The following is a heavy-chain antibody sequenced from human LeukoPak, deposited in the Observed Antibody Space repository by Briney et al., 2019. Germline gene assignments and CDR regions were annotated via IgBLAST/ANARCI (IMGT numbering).Heavy chain of an antibody. CDR2: ISYDGSTK. J-gene: IGHJ6*02. CDR3: TRVRVSSYYGMDI. D-gene: IGHD2/OR15-2a*01. V-gene: IGHV3-30*03. Sequence: GGSLRLSCAASGFIFSSHGLHWVRQAPGKGLERVSLISYDGSTKYYGESVKGRFTISRDNSKNTLYLQMNSLRVEDTAVYYCTRVRVSSYYGMDIWGQGTTVTVSS. CDR1: GFIFSSHG.